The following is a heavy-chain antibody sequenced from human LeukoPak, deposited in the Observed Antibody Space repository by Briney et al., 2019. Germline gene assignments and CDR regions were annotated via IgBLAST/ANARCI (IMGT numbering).Heavy chain of an antibody. V-gene: IGHV3-23*01. CDR1: GFTFSSYE. Sequence: GGSLRLSCAASGFTFSSYEMNWVRQAPGKGLEWVSGISPGGGPTYYADSVKGRFTISRDDSKNTLYLQMKNLRAEDTAVYYCAKDGAWLRFDDWGQGILVTVSS. CDR2: ISPGGGPT. CDR3: AKDGAWLRFDD. D-gene: IGHD5-12*01. J-gene: IGHJ4*02.